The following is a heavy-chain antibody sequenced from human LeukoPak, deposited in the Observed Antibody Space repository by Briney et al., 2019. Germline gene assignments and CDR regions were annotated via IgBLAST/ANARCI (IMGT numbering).Heavy chain of an antibody. D-gene: IGHD3-22*01. Sequence: NSSETLSLTCIVSGGSISSSSYFWGWIRQPPGKELEWIGAIYYSGTAYSNPSLESRVTISLDTSKNQFSLKLSSVTAADTAVYYCARDQGNSYYYDSSGYYNWGQGTLVTVSS. V-gene: IGHV4-39*07. CDR2: IYYSGTA. J-gene: IGHJ4*02. CDR1: GGSISSSSYF. CDR3: ARDQGNSYYYDSSGYYN.